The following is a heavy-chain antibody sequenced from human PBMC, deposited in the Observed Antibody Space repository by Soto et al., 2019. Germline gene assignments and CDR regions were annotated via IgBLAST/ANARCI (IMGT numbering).Heavy chain of an antibody. V-gene: IGHV6-1*01. J-gene: IGHJ5*02. CDR2: TYYRSKWYN. CDR3: ARGNYDSSGYILNWSDP. CDR1: GDSASSNSAA. Sequence: SQTLSLTCAISGDSASSNSAAWNWIRQSPSRGLEWLGRTYYRSKWYNDYAESVKSRISINPDTSKNQFSLQLNSVTPEDTAVYYCARGNYDSSGYILNWSDPWGQGTLVTVSS. D-gene: IGHD3-22*01.